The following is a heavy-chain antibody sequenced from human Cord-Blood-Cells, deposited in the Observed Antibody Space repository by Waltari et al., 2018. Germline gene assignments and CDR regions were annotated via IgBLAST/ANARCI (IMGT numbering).Heavy chain of an antibody. CDR2: FGPEDSET. D-gene: IGHD3-3*01. J-gene: IGHJ4*02. V-gene: IGHV1-24*01. CDR1: GYTLTELS. Sequence: QVQLVQSGAEVKKPGASVKVSCKVSGYTLTELSMHWVRQAPGKGLEWMGGFGPEDSETIYAHNFQGRVTMTEDTSTDTANMKLSSLRSEDTAVYYCATLGDYDFWSGIFDYWGQGTLVTVSS. CDR3: ATLGDYDFWSGIFDY.